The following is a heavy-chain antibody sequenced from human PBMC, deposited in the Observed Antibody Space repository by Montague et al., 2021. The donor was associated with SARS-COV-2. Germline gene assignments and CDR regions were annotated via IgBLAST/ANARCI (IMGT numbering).Heavy chain of an antibody. CDR3: ARALPVTTFFYSYCCMDV. J-gene: IGHJ6*02. V-gene: IGHV4-34*01. D-gene: IGHD4-17*01. Sequence: SETLSLTCAVYGGSFSGYYWSWIRQPPGKGLEWIGEINHSGSTNYKPSLKSRVTISVDTSKNQFSLELSSVTAADTAVYYCARALPVTTFFYSYCCMDVWGQGTTVTVSS. CDR2: INHSGST. CDR1: GGSFSGYY.